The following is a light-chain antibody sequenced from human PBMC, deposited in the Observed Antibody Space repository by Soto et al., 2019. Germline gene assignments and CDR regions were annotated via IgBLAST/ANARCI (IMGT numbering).Light chain of an antibody. CDR3: SSYTSTSTLV. J-gene: IGLJ1*01. CDR1: NSDVGGYNY. V-gene: IGLV2-14*03. Sequence: QSALTQPASVSGSPGQSITISCTGTNSDVGGYNYVSWYQHHPGEAPKLMIFDVTYRPSGVSNRFSGSKSGNTASLTISGLQAEDEADYYCSSYTSTSTLVFGTGTKLTVL. CDR2: DVT.